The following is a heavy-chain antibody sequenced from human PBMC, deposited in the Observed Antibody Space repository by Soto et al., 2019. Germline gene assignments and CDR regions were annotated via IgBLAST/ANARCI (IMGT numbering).Heavy chain of an antibody. CDR2: ISAAGDP. Sequence: EVQLVESGGGLVQPGGSLRLSCEASGFTFRNYDMHWGRQGTGKGLEWVSGISAAGDPDYADSVEGRSTISRENAQNSFVLQLNSLRVGDTAVYYCARTVRDFYGLEVWGQGTTVIVSS. CDR3: ARTVRDFYGLEV. J-gene: IGHJ6*02. V-gene: IGHV3-13*05. CDR1: GFTFRNYD.